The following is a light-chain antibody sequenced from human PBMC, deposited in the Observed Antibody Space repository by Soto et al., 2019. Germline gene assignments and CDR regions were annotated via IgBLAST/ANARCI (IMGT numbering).Light chain of an antibody. CDR3: SSFASSNTWV. J-gene: IGLJ3*02. CDR1: SSDVGAYNY. CDR2: EVT. Sequence: QSVLTQPPSASGSPGQSVTISCTGTSSDVGAYNYVSWYQQNAGKAPKLVIYEVTKRPSGVPDRFSGSKSANTASLTVSGLQAEDEADYYCSSFASSNTWVFGGGTKVTVL. V-gene: IGLV2-8*01.